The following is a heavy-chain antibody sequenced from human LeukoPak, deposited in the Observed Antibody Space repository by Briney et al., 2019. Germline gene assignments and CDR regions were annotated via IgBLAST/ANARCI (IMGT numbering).Heavy chain of an antibody. CDR3: ARAHYYASGSPTNWFDP. CDR2: ISVYNGNT. CDR1: GYTFTSYG. J-gene: IGHJ5*02. V-gene: IGHV1-18*01. Sequence: ASVKVSCKASGYTFTSYGISWVRQAPGQGLEWMGWISVYNGNTNYAQKFRGRVTMTTDTSTSTAYMELRSLRSDDTAVYYCARAHYYASGSPTNWFDPWGQGMLVIVSS. D-gene: IGHD3-10*01.